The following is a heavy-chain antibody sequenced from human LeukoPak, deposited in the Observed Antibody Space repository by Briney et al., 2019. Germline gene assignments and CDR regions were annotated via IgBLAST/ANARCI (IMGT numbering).Heavy chain of an antibody. CDR3: ARGEYGVFGWLDP. CDR2: INPNSGGT. D-gene: IGHD4-17*01. V-gene: IGHV1-2*02. J-gene: IGHJ5*02. Sequence: ASVKVSCKASGYTFTGYYMHWVRQAPGQGLEWMGWINPNSGGTNFAQKFQGRVTMTRDTSISTAYMELSRLRSDDTAVYYCARGEYGVFGWLDPWGQGTLVTVSS. CDR1: GYTFTGYY.